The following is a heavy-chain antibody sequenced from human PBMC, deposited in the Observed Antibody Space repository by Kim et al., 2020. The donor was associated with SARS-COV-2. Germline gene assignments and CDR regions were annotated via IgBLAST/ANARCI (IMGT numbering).Heavy chain of an antibody. CDR1: GGSISSSSYY. D-gene: IGHD3-22*01. V-gene: IGHV4-39*01. CDR2: IYYSGST. CDR3: ARRSAYYYDSSGYLYYYYGMDV. J-gene: IGHJ6*02. Sequence: SETLSLTCTVSGGSISSSSYYWGWIRQPPGKGREWIGSIYYSGSTYYNPSLKSRVTISVDTSKNQFSLKLSSVTAADTAVYYCARRSAYYYDSSGYLYYYYGMDVWGHGNTVTVSS.